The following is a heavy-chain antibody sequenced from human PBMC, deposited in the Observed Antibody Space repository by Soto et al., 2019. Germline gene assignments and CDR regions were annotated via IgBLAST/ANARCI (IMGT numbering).Heavy chain of an antibody. D-gene: IGHD6-6*01. CDR1: GCSLASVYH. V-gene: IGHV4-38-2*01. CDR2: IYHSGTT. Sequence: SKTXSLTFVFAGCSLASVYHGGFILQPPGKVLEWIGTIYHSGTTYYNPSLMSRVTMSVDTSKNQFSLKVTSATAADTAVYFCVRVYGRSSCFFEPWGQGTLVKVSS. J-gene: IGHJ4*02. CDR3: VRVYGRSSCFFEP.